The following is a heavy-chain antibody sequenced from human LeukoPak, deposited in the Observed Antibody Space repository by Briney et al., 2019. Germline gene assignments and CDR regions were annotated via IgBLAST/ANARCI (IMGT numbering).Heavy chain of an antibody. CDR3: ARDCSSTSCYFYYYYYMDV. V-gene: IGHV3-7*01. J-gene: IGHJ6*03. CDR1: GFTFSSYW. D-gene: IGHD2-2*01. Sequence: GGSLRLSCAASGFTFSSYWMSWVRQAPGKGLEWVANIKQDGSEKYYVDSVKGRFTISRDNDKNSLYLQMNSLRAEDTAVYYCARDCSSTSCYFYYYYYMDVWGKGTTVTVSS. CDR2: IKQDGSEK.